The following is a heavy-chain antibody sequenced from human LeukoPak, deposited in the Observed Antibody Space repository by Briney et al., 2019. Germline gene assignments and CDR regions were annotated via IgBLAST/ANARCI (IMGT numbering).Heavy chain of an antibody. Sequence: SETLSLTCSVSGGSISSYYWSWIRQPAGKGLEWIGRIHTSGSTNYNPSLKSRVTMSLDTSKNQFSLKLSSVAAADTAVYYCASSTVVTQLDYWGQGTLVTVS. CDR2: IHTSGST. J-gene: IGHJ4*02. CDR3: ASSTVVTQLDY. CDR1: GGSISSYY. V-gene: IGHV4-4*07. D-gene: IGHD4-23*01.